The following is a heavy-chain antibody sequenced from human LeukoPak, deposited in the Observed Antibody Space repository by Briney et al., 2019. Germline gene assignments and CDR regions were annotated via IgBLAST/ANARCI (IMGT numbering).Heavy chain of an antibody. J-gene: IGHJ3*02. CDR1: GDSFSNYG. D-gene: IGHD6-19*01. V-gene: IGHV1-18*01. Sequence: ASVKVSCKASGDSFSNYGFAWVRQAPGQGLEWMGWISADSGDRYYAQNFQHRVTMTTDTSTTTGYMELRSLRSDDTAVYYCAKDKMMAVAGPDAFDIWGQGTMVTVSS. CDR2: ISADSGDR. CDR3: AKDKMMAVAGPDAFDI.